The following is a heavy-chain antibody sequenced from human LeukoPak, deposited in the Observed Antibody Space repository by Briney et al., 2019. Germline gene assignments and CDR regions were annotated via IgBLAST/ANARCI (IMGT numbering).Heavy chain of an antibody. V-gene: IGHV3-15*01. CDR2: IKSKTAGGTT. Sequence: GGSLRLPCAGSGFTFSDAWVSWVRQAPGKGLEWIGRIKSKTAGGTTDYAAPVPGRFTISRDDSKNTLYLQMNSLKTEDTAVYYCTTDRVWFGESYWGQGTLVTVSS. CDR1: GFTFSDAW. CDR3: TTDRVWFGESY. D-gene: IGHD3-10*01. J-gene: IGHJ4*02.